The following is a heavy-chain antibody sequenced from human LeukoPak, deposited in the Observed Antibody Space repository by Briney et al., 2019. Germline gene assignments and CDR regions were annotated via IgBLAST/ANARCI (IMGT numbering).Heavy chain of an antibody. D-gene: IGHD3-10*01. CDR2: IYSGGNT. CDR1: GFTVSNNY. CDR3: AKDITMVRGVLPFDCFDY. J-gene: IGHJ4*02. V-gene: IGHV3-53*01. Sequence: GGSLRLSCAASGFTVSNNYMSWVRQRPGKGLEWVSVIYSGGNTYYADFVRGRFTISRDNSKNTLYLQMNSLRAEDTAVYYCAKDITMVRGVLPFDCFDYWGQGTLVTVSS.